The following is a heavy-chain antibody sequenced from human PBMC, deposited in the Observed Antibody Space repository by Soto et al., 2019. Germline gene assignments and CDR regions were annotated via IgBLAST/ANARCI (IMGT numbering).Heavy chain of an antibody. CDR3: ARHSGYDYVFDY. CDR2: INPSSGGT. CDR1: GYTFTGYY. J-gene: IGHJ4*02. V-gene: IGHV1-2*02. Sequence: ASVKVSCKASGYTFTGYYIHWVRQAPGQGLEWMGWINPSSGGTNYAQKLQGRVTMTRDTSTSAAYMELSSLRSDDTAVYYCARHSGYDYVFDYWGQGTLVTVS. D-gene: IGHD5-12*01.